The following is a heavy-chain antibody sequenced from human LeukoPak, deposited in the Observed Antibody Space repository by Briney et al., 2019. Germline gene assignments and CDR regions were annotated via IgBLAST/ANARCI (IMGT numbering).Heavy chain of an antibody. CDR2: IYYSGST. D-gene: IGHD3-22*01. Sequence: SETLSLTCTVSGGSISSSSYYWGWIRQPPGKGLEWIGSIYYSGSTYYNPSLKSRVTISVDTSKNQFSLKLSSLTAADTAVYYCARVRGMDDSSGYYHYYFDYWGLGTLVTVSS. J-gene: IGHJ4*02. CDR1: GGSISSSSYY. CDR3: ARVRGMDDSSGYYHYYFDY. V-gene: IGHV4-39*01.